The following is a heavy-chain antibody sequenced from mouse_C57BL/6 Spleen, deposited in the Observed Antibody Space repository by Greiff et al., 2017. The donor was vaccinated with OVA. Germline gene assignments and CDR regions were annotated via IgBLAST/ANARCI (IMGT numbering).Heavy chain of an antibody. Sequence: VHLVESGPELVKPGASVKISCKASGYAFSSSWMNWVKQRPGKGLEWIGRIYPGDGDTNYNGKFKGKATLTADKSSSTAYMQLSSLTSEDSAVYFCARSAFYGNYSAYWGQGTTLTVSS. CDR2: IYPGDGDT. V-gene: IGHV1-82*01. CDR1: GYAFSSSW. D-gene: IGHD2-1*01. J-gene: IGHJ2*01. CDR3: ARSAFYGNYSAY.